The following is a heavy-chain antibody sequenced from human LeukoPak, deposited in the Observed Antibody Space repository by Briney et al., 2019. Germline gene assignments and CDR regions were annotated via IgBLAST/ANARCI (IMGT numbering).Heavy chain of an antibody. Sequence: PGGSLRLSCAASVFTFSGYGMHWVRKAPGKGLVWVSRINSEGSSTSYADSVKGRFTISRDNAKNTLYLKMNSVRAEDTDVYYCAKTMARDYFYGMDVWGQGTSVSVSS. CDR3: AKTMARDYFYGMDV. D-gene: IGHD3-3*01. J-gene: IGHJ6*02. CDR1: VFTFSGYG. CDR2: INSEGSST. V-gene: IGHV3-74*01.